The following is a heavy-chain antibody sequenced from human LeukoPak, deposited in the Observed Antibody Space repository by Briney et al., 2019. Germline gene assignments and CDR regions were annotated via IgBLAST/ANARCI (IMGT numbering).Heavy chain of an antibody. CDR3: AKRANSSGWYVPFFDY. V-gene: IGHV3-23*01. CDR2: ISGSGGST. J-gene: IGHJ4*02. D-gene: IGHD6-19*01. Sequence: GGSLRLSCAASGFTFSSYGMSWVRQAPGKGLEWVSAISGSGGSTYYADSVKGRFTISRDNSKNTLYLQMNSLRAEDTAVYYCAKRANSSGWYVPFFDYWGQGTLVTVSS. CDR1: GFTFSSYG.